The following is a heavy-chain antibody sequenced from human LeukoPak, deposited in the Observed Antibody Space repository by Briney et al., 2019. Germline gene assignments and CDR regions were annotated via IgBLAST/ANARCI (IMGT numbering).Heavy chain of an antibody. CDR2: ISGSGGST. CDR1: GFTFSSYA. D-gene: IGHD3-10*01. V-gene: IGHV3-23*01. J-gene: IGHJ4*02. CDR3: ARDYGFGDYGNYFDY. Sequence: GGSLRLSCAASGFTFSSYAMSWVRQAPGKGLEWVSGISGSGGSTSYADSVKGRFTISRDNSKNTLYLQMNSLRAEDTAIYYCARDYGFGDYGNYFDYWGQGTLVTVSS.